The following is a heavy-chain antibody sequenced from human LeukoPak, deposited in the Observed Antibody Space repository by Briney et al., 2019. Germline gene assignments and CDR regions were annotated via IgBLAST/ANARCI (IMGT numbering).Heavy chain of an antibody. J-gene: IGHJ4*02. CDR2: ISYDGSNK. V-gene: IGHV3-30*03. CDR1: GFTFSSYG. Sequence: GRSLRLSCAASGFTFSSYGMHWVRQAPGKGLEWVAVISYDGSNKYYADSVKGRFTISRDNSKNTLYLQMNSLRAEDTAVYYCAREDTAMVDYWGQGTLVTVSS. CDR3: AREDTAMVDY. D-gene: IGHD5-18*01.